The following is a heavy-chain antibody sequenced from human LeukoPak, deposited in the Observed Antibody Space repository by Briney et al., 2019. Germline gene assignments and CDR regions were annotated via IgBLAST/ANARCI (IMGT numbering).Heavy chain of an antibody. Sequence: QPGGSLRLSCAASGLTFSGSAMHWVRQASGKGLEWVGRIRSKANSYATAYAASVKGRFTISRDDSKNTAYLQMNSLKTEDMAVYYCTSPGVGATDWGQGTLVTVSS. D-gene: IGHD1-26*01. V-gene: IGHV3-73*01. J-gene: IGHJ4*02. CDR2: IRSKANSYAT. CDR1: GLTFSGSA. CDR3: TSPGVGATD.